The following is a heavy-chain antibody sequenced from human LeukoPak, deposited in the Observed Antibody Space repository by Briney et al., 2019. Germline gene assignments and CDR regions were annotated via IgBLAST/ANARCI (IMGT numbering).Heavy chain of an antibody. Sequence: SETLSLTCAVYGGSFSGYYWSWIRQPPGKGLEWIGEINHSGSTNYNPSLKSRVTISVDTSKNQFSLKLSSVTAADTAVYYCASVLDVLRYFDWLFGQGYFDYWGQGTLVTVSS. J-gene: IGHJ4*02. V-gene: IGHV4-34*01. D-gene: IGHD3-9*01. CDR2: INHSGST. CDR1: GGSFSGYY. CDR3: ASVLDVLRYFDWLFGQGYFDY.